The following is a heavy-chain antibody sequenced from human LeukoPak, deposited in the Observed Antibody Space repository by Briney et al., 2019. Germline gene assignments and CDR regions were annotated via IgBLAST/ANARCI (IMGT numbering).Heavy chain of an antibody. D-gene: IGHD6-19*01. CDR3: ARERYSSGSYFDY. J-gene: IGHJ4*02. V-gene: IGHV4-4*02. CDR1: GGSISSNNW. Sequence: SETLSLTCAVSGGSISSNNWWSWVRQPPGKGLEWIGDISHSGSTGYNPSLKSRVTISVDKSKNQFSLKLSSVTAADTAVYYCARERYSSGSYFDYWGQGTLVTVSS. CDR2: ISHSGST.